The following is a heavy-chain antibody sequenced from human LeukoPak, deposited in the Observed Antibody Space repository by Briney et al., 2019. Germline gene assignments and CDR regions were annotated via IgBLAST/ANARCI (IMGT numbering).Heavy chain of an antibody. Sequence: GASVKVSCKASGYTFTSHDINWVRQATGQGLEWMGWMSPNNDNTGYVQKFQGRVTMTRNTSIGTAYMELSSLRSEDTAVYYCARGGFLYGSGRGYGMDVWGQGTTVIVSS. V-gene: IGHV1-8*01. CDR2: MSPNNDNT. CDR1: GYTFTSHD. CDR3: ARGGFLYGSGRGYGMDV. J-gene: IGHJ6*02. D-gene: IGHD3-10*01.